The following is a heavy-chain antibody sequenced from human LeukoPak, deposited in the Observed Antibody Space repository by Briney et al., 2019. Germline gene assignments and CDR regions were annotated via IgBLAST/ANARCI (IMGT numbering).Heavy chain of an antibody. CDR2: ISYDGSNK. D-gene: IGHD2-21*01. Sequence: PGGSLRLSCAASGFTFSSYGMHWVRQAPGKGLEWVAVISYDGSNKYYADSVKGRFTISRDNSKNTLYLQMNSLRAEDTAVYYCARDLIPLHYYYGMDVWGQGTTVTVSS. CDR1: GFTFSSYG. V-gene: IGHV3-30*03. J-gene: IGHJ6*02. CDR3: ARDLIPLHYYYGMDV.